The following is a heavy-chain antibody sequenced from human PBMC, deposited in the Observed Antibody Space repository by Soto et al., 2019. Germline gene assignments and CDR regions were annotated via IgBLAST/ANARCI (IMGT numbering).Heavy chain of an antibody. CDR1: GGSISSYY. CDR2: IYYSGST. Sequence: SETLSLTCTVSGGSISSYYWSWIRQPPGKGLEWIGYIYYSGSTNYNPSLKSRVTISVDKSKNQFSLKLSSVTAADTAVYYCAIQYYGAGGSHYWGQGTVLTVSS. CDR3: AIQYYGAGGSHY. J-gene: IGHJ4*02. D-gene: IGHD3-3*01. V-gene: IGHV4-59*01.